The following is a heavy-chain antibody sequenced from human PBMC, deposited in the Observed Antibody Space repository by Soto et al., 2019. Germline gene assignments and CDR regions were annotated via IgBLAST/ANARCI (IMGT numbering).Heavy chain of an antibody. CDR2: IYSGGNT. J-gene: IGHJ4*02. V-gene: IGHV3-66*01. Sequence: SGFTFSTYAMHWVRQAPGKGLEWVSVIYSGGNTYYADSVKGRFTISRDNSKNTLYLQMNSLRAEDTAVYYCARARSTFPNWALDYWGQGALVTVSS. D-gene: IGHD7-27*01. CDR1: GFTFSTYA. CDR3: ARARSTFPNWALDY.